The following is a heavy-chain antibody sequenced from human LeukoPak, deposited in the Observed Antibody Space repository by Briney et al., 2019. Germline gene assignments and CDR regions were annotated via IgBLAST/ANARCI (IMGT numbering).Heavy chain of an antibody. CDR3: ARDPDIVVVVAPNRDDAFDI. CDR2: INHSGST. V-gene: IGHV4-34*01. CDR1: GGSFSGYY. D-gene: IGHD2-15*01. J-gene: IGHJ3*02. Sequence: SETLSLTCAVYGGSFSGYYWSWIRQPPGKGLEWIGEINHSGSTNYNPSLKSRVTISVDTSKNQFSLKLSSVTAADTAMYYCARDPDIVVVVAPNRDDAFDIWGQGTMVTVSS.